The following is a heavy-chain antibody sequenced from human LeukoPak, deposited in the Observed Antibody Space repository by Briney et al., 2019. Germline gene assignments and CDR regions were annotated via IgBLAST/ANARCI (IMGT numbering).Heavy chain of an antibody. V-gene: IGHV1-18*01. J-gene: IGHJ3*02. CDR2: ISAYNGNT. CDR1: GYTFTSYG. CDR3: ARWSMVRGVIIAAFDI. D-gene: IGHD3-10*01. Sequence: ASVKVSCKASGYTFTSYGISWVRQAPGQGLEWMGWISAYNGNTNYAQKLQGRVTMTTDTSTSTAYVELRSLRSDDTAVYYCARWSMVRGVIIAAFDIWGQGTMVTVSS.